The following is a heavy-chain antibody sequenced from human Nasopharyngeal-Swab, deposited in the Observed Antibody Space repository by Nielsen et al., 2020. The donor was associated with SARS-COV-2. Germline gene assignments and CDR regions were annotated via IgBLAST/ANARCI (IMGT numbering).Heavy chain of an antibody. J-gene: IGHJ4*02. Sequence: SETLSLTCTVSGGSISSGGYYWSWIRQHPGKGLEWIGYIYYSGSTYYNPSLKSRVTISVDTPKNQFSLKLSSVTAADTAVYYCARAGRTIFGVVTSFDYWGQGTLVTVSS. CDR1: GGSISSGGYY. D-gene: IGHD3-3*01. CDR2: IYYSGST. V-gene: IGHV4-31*03. CDR3: ARAGRTIFGVVTSFDY.